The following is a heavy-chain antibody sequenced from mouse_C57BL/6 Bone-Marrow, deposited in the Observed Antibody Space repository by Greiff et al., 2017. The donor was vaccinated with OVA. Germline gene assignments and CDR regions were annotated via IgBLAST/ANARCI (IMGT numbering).Heavy chain of an antibody. CDR2: ISNGGGST. D-gene: IGHD2-3*01. J-gene: IGHJ4*01. Sequence: VMLVESGGGLVQPGGSLKLSCAASGFTFSDYYMYWVRQTPEKRLEWVAYISNGGGSTYYPDTVKGRFTISRDNAKNTLYLQMSRLKSEDTAMYYCARQGGYYVYAMDYWGQGTSVTVSS. CDR3: ARQGGYYVYAMDY. CDR1: GFTFSDYY. V-gene: IGHV5-12*01.